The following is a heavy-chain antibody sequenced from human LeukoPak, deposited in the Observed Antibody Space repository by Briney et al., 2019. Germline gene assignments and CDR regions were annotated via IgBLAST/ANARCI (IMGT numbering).Heavy chain of an antibody. CDR2: IYYSGST. J-gene: IGHJ2*01. CDR1: GGSITGYY. V-gene: IGHV4-59*08. CDR3: ARGMQWPDAHHLNWYFDL. D-gene: IGHD6-19*01. Sequence: PSETLSLTCTVSGGSITGYYWSWIRQPPGKGLECIGYIYYSGSTNYNPSLKSRVTISVDTSKNQFSLKLNSVTATDTAVYYCARGMQWPDAHHLNWYFDLWGRGTLVTVSS.